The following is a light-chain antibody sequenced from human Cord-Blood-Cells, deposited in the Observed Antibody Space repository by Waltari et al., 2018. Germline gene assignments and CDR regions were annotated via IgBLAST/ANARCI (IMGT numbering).Light chain of an antibody. CDR2: RNN. Sequence: QSVLTQPPSASRTPGQRVTIPCSGSSSNIGSNYAYWYQQLPGTAPKLLIYRNNQRPSGVPDRFSGSKSGTSASLAISGLRSEDEADYYCAAWDDSLSGWVFGGGTKLTVL. J-gene: IGLJ3*02. CDR1: SSNIGSNY. CDR3: AAWDDSLSGWV. V-gene: IGLV1-47*01.